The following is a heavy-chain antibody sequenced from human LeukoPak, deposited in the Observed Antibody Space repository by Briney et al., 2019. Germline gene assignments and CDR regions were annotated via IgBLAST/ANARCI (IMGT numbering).Heavy chain of an antibody. Sequence: SETLSLTCTVSGGTISSGSYYWSWIRQPAGKGLEWIGRIYTGGSTNYNPSLKSRVTISVDTSKNQFSLKLSSVPAADTAVYYCARERVRSGWAYDIWGQGTMVTVSS. CDR3: ARERVRSGWAYDI. V-gene: IGHV4-61*02. J-gene: IGHJ3*02. CDR1: GGTISSGSYY. CDR2: IYTGGST. D-gene: IGHD6-19*01.